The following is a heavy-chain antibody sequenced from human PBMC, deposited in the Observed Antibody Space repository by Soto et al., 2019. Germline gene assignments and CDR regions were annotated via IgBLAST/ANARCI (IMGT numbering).Heavy chain of an antibody. CDR1: GFTFSSYA. CDR2: IGVGGGDR. V-gene: IGHV3-23*01. D-gene: IGHD3-10*01. CDR3: ARVRFGELV. Sequence: HPWGSLRLSCAASGFTFSSYAMSWVRQAPGKGLEWVSIIGVGGGDRYYPESVKGRFTISRDNSRDTLYLEMNSLRDEDTAVYYCARVRFGELVWGQGTLVTVSS. J-gene: IGHJ4*02.